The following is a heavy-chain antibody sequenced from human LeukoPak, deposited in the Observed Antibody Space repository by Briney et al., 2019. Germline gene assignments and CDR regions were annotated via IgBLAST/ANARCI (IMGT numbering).Heavy chain of an antibody. D-gene: IGHD3-10*01. V-gene: IGHV4-34*01. Sequence: GSLRLSCAASGFTFSSYAMSWIRQPPGKGLEWIGEINHSGSTNYNPSLKSRVTISVDTSKNQFSLKLSSVTAADTAVYYCARGGYYGSGSFYYYYYMDVWGKGTTVTVSS. CDR3: ARGGYYGSGSFYYYYYMDV. J-gene: IGHJ6*03. CDR1: GFTFSSYA. CDR2: INHSGST.